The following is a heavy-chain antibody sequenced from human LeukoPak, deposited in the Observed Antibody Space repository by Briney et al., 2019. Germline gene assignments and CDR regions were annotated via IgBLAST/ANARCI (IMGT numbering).Heavy chain of an antibody. V-gene: IGHV3-30*18. D-gene: IGHD1-26*01. CDR1: GFTFSSYG. J-gene: IGHJ4*02. CDR2: ISYDGSNK. CDR3: AKDLMVAGATEIDY. Sequence: SGGSLRLSCAASGFTFSSYGMHWVRQAPGKGLEWVAVISYDGSNKYYADSVKGRFTISRDNSKNTLYLQMNSLRAEDTAVYYCAKDLMVAGATEIDYWGQGTLVTVSS.